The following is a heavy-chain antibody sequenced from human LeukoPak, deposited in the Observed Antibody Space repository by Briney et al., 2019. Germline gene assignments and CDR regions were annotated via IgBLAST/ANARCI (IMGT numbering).Heavy chain of an antibody. D-gene: IGHD3-3*01. CDR3: AKDSANYDFWSGHDY. V-gene: IGHV3-23*01. J-gene: IGHJ4*02. CDR1: GFTVSSNY. Sequence: GGSLRLSCAASGFTVSSNYMSWVRQAPGKGLEWVSAISGSGGSTYYADSVKGRFTISRDNSKNTLYLQMNSLRAEDTAVYYCAKDSANYDFWSGHDYWGQGTLVTVSS. CDR2: ISGSGGST.